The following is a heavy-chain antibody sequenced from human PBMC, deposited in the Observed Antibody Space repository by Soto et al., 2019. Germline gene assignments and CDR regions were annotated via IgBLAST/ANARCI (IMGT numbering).Heavy chain of an antibody. D-gene: IGHD1-1*01. CDR3: ARLEHNFGPHDY. Sequence: QVQLAQSGAEVKKPGASVTVSCKASGYTFSSYGISWVRQAPGQGLEWVGWISVHNGYTKYATELQGRVTMTTATSTSTAYMEMRSLRSDNSAVYFCARLEHNFGPHDYWGQGTLVPVTS. CDR2: ISVHNGYT. CDR1: GYTFSSYG. J-gene: IGHJ4*02. V-gene: IGHV1-18*01.